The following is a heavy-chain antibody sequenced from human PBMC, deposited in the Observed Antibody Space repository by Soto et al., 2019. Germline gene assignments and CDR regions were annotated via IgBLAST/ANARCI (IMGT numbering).Heavy chain of an antibody. J-gene: IGHJ6*02. V-gene: IGHV4-4*07. D-gene: IGHD2-15*01. CDR2: IYSDGTT. CDR1: GGSISGYY. Sequence: PSETLSLTCTVSGGSISGYYWSWVRQPAGKGLEWVGRIYSDGTTNYSPSLKSRVTMSLDTSKDQFSLHLNSVTAADTAVYYCSRVGCSDSKCYTRGMDVWGQGTTVT. CDR3: SRVGCSDSKCYTRGMDV.